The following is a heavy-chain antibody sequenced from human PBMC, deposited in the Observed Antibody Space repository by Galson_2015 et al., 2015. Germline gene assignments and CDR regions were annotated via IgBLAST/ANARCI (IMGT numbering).Heavy chain of an antibody. CDR1: GFMFSSYS. D-gene: IGHD2-2*01. CDR3: AKGGYCSSTSCYHYYMDV. CDR2: ITSGNRYI. Sequence: SLRLPCAASGFMFSSYSMHWVSKAPGMGLEWVSSITSGNRYIYDADTVTGNYTISRDNAKNSLYLQMNSLRAEDTAVYFCAKGGYCSSTSCYHYYMDVWGKGTAVTVSS. J-gene: IGHJ6*03. V-gene: IGHV3-21*01.